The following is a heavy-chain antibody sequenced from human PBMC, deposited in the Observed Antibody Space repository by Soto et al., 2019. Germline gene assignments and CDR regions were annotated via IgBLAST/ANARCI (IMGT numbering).Heavy chain of an antibody. D-gene: IGHD6-6*01. J-gene: IGHJ6*02. CDR2: INPSGGST. CDR3: ARFVFYRGIAARPLDYYYYYGMDV. CDR1: GYTFTSYY. Sequence: GASVKVSCKASGYTFTSYYMHWVRQAPGQGLEWMGIINPSGGSTSYAQKLQGRVTMTRDTSTSTVYMELSSLRSEDTAVYYCARFVFYRGIAARPLDYYYYYGMDVWGQGTTVTVSS. V-gene: IGHV1-46*01.